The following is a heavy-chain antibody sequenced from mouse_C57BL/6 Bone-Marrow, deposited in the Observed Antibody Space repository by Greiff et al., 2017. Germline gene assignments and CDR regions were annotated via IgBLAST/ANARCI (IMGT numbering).Heavy chain of an antibody. CDR3: ARPYYSNYWYFDV. CDR2: ICPGSGST. J-gene: IGHJ1*03. CDR1: GYTFTSYW. D-gene: IGHD2-5*01. V-gene: IGHV1-55*01. Sequence: QVQLQQPGAELVKPGASVKMSCKASGYTFTSYWITWVKQRPGQGLEWIGDICPGSGSTNYNENIKSKVTLTVDTSASTAYMQLNSLTSEDSAVYYCARPYYSNYWYFDVWGTGTTVTVSS.